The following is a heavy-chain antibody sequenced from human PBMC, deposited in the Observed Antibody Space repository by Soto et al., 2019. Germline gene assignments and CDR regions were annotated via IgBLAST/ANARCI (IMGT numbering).Heavy chain of an antibody. CDR3: ARDGWYRLDDDDYYGMDV. D-gene: IGHD6-19*01. CDR1: GFTFSSYG. V-gene: IGHV3-33*01. CDR2: ICYDGSNK. J-gene: IGHJ6*02. Sequence: QVQLVESGGGVVQPGRSLRLSCAASGFTFSSYGMHWVRQAPGTGLEWVAVICYDGSNKYYADSVKGRFTISRDNSKNTLYLQMNSLRADDTAVYYCARDGWYRLDDDDYYGMDVWGQGTTVTVSS.